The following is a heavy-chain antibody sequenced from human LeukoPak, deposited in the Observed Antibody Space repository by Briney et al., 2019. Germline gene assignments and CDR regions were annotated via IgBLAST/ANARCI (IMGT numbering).Heavy chain of an antibody. CDR1: GFTFSSYA. V-gene: IGHV3-23*01. CDR3: AKGTLGYCSGGSCYSGY. J-gene: IGHJ4*02. D-gene: IGHD2-15*01. Sequence: GGSLRLSCAASGFTFSSYAMSWVRQAPGKGLEWVSAISGSGDSTYYADSVKGRFTISRDNSKNTLYLQMNSLRAEDTAVYYCAKGTLGYCSGGSCYSGYWGQGTLVTVSS. CDR2: ISGSGDST.